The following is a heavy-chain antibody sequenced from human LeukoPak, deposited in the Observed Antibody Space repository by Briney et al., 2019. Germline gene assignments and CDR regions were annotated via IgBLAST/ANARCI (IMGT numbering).Heavy chain of an antibody. CDR2: ISGSGGST. J-gene: IGHJ4*02. D-gene: IGHD3-3*01. V-gene: IGHV3-23*01. CDR1: GFTFSSYA. CDR3: AKDYDFWNGYMDY. Sequence: PGGSLRLSCAASGFTFSSYAMSWVRQAPGKGPEWVSAISGSGGSTYYADSVKGRFTISRDNSKNTLYLQMNSLRAEDTAVYYCAKDYDFWNGYMDYWGQGTLVTVSS.